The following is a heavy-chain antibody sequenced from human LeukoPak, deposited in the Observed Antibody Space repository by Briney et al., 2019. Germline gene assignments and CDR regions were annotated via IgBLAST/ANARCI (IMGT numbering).Heavy chain of an antibody. V-gene: IGHV3-53*01. D-gene: IGHD6-19*01. CDR1: GFTVSSSY. Sequence: GGSLRLSCAASGFTVSSSYMSWVRQAPGKGLEWVSVIYSGDSTYYADSVKGRFTISRDNSKNTLYLQMNSLRAEDTAVYYCARGWPTQWLAPNFDYWGQGTLVTVSS. CDR3: ARGWPTQWLAPNFDY. J-gene: IGHJ4*02. CDR2: IYSGDST.